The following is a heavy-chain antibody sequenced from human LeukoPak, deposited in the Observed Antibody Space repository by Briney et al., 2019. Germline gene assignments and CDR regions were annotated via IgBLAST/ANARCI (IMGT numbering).Heavy chain of an antibody. V-gene: IGHV3-23*01. Sequence: GGSLRHSCAASGFTFSSYAMSWVRQAPGKGLEWVSAISGSGGSTYYADSVKGRFTISRDNSKNTLYLQMNSLRAEDTAVYYCAKDGNYYDSSGYYYDYWGQGTLVTVSS. J-gene: IGHJ4*02. D-gene: IGHD3-22*01. CDR1: GFTFSSYA. CDR3: AKDGNYYDSSGYYYDY. CDR2: ISGSGGST.